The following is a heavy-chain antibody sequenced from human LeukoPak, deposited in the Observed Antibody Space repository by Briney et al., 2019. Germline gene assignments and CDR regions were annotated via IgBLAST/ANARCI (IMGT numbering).Heavy chain of an antibody. V-gene: IGHV4-34*01. Sequence: SETLSLTCAVYGGSFSGYYWSWIRQPPGKGLEWIGEINHSGSTNYNPSLKSRVTISVDTSKNQSSLKLSSVTAADTAVYYCARGRYGDHYGMDVWGKGTTVTVSS. J-gene: IGHJ6*04. CDR3: ARGRYGDHYGMDV. CDR2: INHSGST. D-gene: IGHD4-17*01. CDR1: GGSFSGYY.